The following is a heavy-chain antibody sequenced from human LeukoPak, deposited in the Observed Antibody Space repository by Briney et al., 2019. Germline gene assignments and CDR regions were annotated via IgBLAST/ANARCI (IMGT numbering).Heavy chain of an antibody. J-gene: IGHJ4*02. V-gene: IGHV3-21*01. CDR1: GFTFSSYN. Sequence: GGSLRLSCAASGFTFSSYNMNWVRQAPGKGLEWVSSISSSGSYTYYADSVKGRFTISRDNAKNSLYLQMNSLRAEDTAVYYCARDYMSLNYNNFDSWGQGTLVTVSS. CDR3: ARDYMSLNYNNFDS. D-gene: IGHD1-7*01. CDR2: ISSSGSYT.